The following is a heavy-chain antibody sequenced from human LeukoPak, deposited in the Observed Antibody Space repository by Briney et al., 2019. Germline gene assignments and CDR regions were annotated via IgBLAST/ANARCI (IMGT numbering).Heavy chain of an antibody. Sequence: SETLSLTCTVSGGSISSSSYYWGWVRQPPGKGLEWIGSIYYSGSTYYNPSLKSRVTISVDTSKNQFSLKLSSVTAADTAVYYCATTMVRGVPRNWGQGTLVTVSS. CDR3: ATTMVRGVPRN. CDR2: IYYSGST. CDR1: GGSISSSSYY. V-gene: IGHV4-39*01. D-gene: IGHD3-10*01. J-gene: IGHJ4*02.